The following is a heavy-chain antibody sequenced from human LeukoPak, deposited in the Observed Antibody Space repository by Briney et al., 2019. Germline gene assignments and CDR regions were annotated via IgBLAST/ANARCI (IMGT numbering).Heavy chain of an antibody. V-gene: IGHV3-23*01. J-gene: IGHJ4*02. CDR1: GFTFSSYA. D-gene: IGHD3-22*01. CDR3: AKLPLLLRDYFDY. CDR2: ISGSGGST. Sequence: GSLRLSCAASGFTFSSYAMSWVRPAPGKGLEWVSAISGSGGSTYYADSVKGRFTISRDNSKNTLYLQMNSLRAEDTAVYYCAKLPLLLRDYFDYWGQGTLVTVSS.